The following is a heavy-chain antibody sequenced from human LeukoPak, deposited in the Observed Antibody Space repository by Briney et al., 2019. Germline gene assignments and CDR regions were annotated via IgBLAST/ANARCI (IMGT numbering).Heavy chain of an antibody. D-gene: IGHD1-1*01. CDR3: ARDGELERRWYFGY. CDR2: IIPIFGTA. J-gene: IGHJ4*02. CDR1: GGTFSSYA. V-gene: IGHV1-69*01. Sequence: GSSVKVSCKASGGTFSSYAISWVRQAPGQGLEWMGGIIPIFGTANYAQKFQGRVTITADESTSTAYMELSSLRSEDTAVYYCARDGELERRWYFGYWGQGTLVTVSS.